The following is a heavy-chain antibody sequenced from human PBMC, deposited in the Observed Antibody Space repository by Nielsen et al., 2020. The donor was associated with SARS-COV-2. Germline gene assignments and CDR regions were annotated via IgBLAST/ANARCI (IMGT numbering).Heavy chain of an antibody. CDR2: IYYSGST. CDR3: ARVGRFGELLADY. CDR1: GGSISSGDYY. J-gene: IGHJ4*02. D-gene: IGHD3-10*01. V-gene: IGHV4-30-4*01. Sequence: SETLSLTCTVSGGSISSGDYYWSWIRQPPGKGLEWIGYIYYSGSTYYNPSLKSRVTISVDTSKNQFSLKLSSVTAADTAVYYCARVGRFGELLADYWGQGTLFNVSS.